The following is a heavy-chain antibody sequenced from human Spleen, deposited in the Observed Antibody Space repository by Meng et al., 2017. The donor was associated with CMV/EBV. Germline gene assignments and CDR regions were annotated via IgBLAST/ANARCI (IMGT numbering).Heavy chain of an antibody. D-gene: IGHD3-22*01. CDR1: GGSISSYY. CDR3: ARDHYDTSGYLYYFDY. V-gene: IGHV4-59*12. Sequence: SETLSLTCTVSGGSISSYYWSWIRQPPGKGLEWIGYIYYSGSTNYNPSLKSRVTISVDTSKNQFSLKLSSVTAADTAVYYCARDHYDTSGYLYYFDYWGQGTLVTVSS. J-gene: IGHJ4*02. CDR2: IYYSGST.